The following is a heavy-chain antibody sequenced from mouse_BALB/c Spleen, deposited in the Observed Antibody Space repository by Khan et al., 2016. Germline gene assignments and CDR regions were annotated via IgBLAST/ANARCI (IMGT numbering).Heavy chain of an antibody. CDR2: ISDGGNYP. CDR3: ARTYGNYGYFDV. D-gene: IGHD2-1*01. V-gene: IGHV5-4*02. CDR1: GFTFSDYY. J-gene: IGHJ1*01. Sequence: EVELVESGGGLVRPGGSLKLSCAASGFTFSDYYMYWIRQTPEKRLEWVATISDGGNYPYYPDSVKGRFTISTDNAKNNLYLQMSSLKSEDTAMYYWARTYGNYGYFDVWGAGTTVTVSS.